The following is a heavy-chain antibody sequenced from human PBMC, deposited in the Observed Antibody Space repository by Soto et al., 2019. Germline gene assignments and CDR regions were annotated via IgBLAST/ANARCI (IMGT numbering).Heavy chain of an antibody. CDR3: ARIVSSNMVRGVITYYFDY. J-gene: IGHJ4*02. Sequence: SETLSLTCAVYGGSFSGYYWSWIRQPPGKGLEWIGEINHSGSTNYNPSLKSRVTISVDTSKNQFSLKLSSVTAADTAVYYCARIVSSNMVRGVITYYFDYWGQGTLVTVSS. CDR1: GGSFSGYY. V-gene: IGHV4-34*01. CDR2: INHSGST. D-gene: IGHD3-10*01.